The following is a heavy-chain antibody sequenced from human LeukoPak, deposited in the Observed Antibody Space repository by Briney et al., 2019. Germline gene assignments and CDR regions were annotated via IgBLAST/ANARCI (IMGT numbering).Heavy chain of an antibody. CDR2: MNPNSGNT. Sequence: ASVEVSCKASGYTFTSYDINGVRQATGQGLEWTGWMNPNSGNTGYAQKFQGRVTMTRNTSISTAYMELSSLRSEDTAVYYCARVPVVLWSGSDAAFDIWGQGTMVTVSS. CDR3: ARVPVVLWSGSDAAFDI. D-gene: IGHD3-3*01. J-gene: IGHJ3*02. V-gene: IGHV1-8*01. CDR1: GYTFTSYD.